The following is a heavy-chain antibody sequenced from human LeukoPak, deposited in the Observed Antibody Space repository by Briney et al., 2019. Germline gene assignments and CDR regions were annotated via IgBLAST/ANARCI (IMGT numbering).Heavy chain of an antibody. D-gene: IGHD3-22*01. CDR2: INPHSGGT. Sequence: GASVKVSCKASGYTFTYYYIHWVRQAPGQGLEWMGWINPHSGGTNYAQNFQDRVTMTRDTSISTAYMDLSRMRSDDTAVYYCARRALYHSSGYYFDYWGQGTLVTVSS. CDR3: ARRALYHSSGYYFDY. V-gene: IGHV1-2*02. CDR1: GYTFTYYY. J-gene: IGHJ4*02.